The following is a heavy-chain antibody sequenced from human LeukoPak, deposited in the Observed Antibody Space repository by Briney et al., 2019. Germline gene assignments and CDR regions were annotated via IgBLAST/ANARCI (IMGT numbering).Heavy chain of an antibody. CDR3: AREQDIVVVPAGIDP. CDR2: ISYDGSSK. Sequence: PGRSLRLSCAASGFTFSSYAMHWVRQAPGKGLEWVAVISYDGSSKYYADSVKGRFTISRDNSKNTLYLQMNSLRAEDTAVYYCAREQDIVVVPAGIDPWGQGTLVTVSS. V-gene: IGHV3-30-3*01. CDR1: GFTFSSYA. D-gene: IGHD2-2*01. J-gene: IGHJ5*02.